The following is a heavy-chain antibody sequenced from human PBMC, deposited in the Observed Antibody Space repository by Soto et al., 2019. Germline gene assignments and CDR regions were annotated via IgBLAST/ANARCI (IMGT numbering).Heavy chain of an antibody. J-gene: IGHJ4*02. CDR1: GDSISGYY. D-gene: IGHD2-2*01. V-gene: IGHV4-59*01. CDR2: IYYTGSP. CDR3: ARGPCNRTTCYGFDY. Sequence: PSETLSLTCTVSGDSISGYYWSWIRQPPGKGLEWIGYIYYTGSPKYNPSLKSRVTISVDRSKNQFSLTLSSVTAADTAEYYCARGPCNRTTCYGFDYWGQGAPVTVSS.